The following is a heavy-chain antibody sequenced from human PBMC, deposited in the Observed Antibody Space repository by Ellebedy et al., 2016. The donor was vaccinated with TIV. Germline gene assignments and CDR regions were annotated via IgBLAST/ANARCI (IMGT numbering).Heavy chain of an antibody. J-gene: IGHJ4*02. Sequence: GGSLRLSXATSGIRFGDFFMSWVRQAPGRGLQWVSTISAGGDDTSLADSVKGRFTISRDNSRNILYLHMSSLRDEDSAIYYCREGHYSDVWGQGTQVTVSA. CDR1: GIRFGDFF. CDR2: ISAGGDDT. V-gene: IGHV3-23*01. CDR3: REGHYSDV.